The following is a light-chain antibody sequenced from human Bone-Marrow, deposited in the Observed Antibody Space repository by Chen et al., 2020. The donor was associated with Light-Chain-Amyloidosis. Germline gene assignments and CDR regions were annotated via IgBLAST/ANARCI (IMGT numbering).Light chain of an antibody. CDR3: SSFTSSSSYV. J-gene: IGLJ1*01. CDR2: AVS. Sequence: QPALTQPAIVFGPPGQSLTISCSGTSGAVGTYNYASWYQEHPGKAPKGRLYAVSNRPSGVSNRFSGSKSGNTASLPISGLQAEDEADYYCSSFTSSSSYVFGPGTKVTVL. CDR1: SGAVGTYNY. V-gene: IGLV2-14*01.